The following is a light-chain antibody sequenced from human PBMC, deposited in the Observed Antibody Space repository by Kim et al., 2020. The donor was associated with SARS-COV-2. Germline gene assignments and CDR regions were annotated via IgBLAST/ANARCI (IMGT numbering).Light chain of an antibody. CDR1: SSDVGSYDY. V-gene: IGLV2-11*01. J-gene: IGLJ1*01. CDR2: DVN. CDR3: SSYAGTYTFYV. Sequence: QSALTQPRSVSGSPGQSVTISCIGTSSDVGSYDYVSWYQQHPGKAPKLLIYDVNKRPSGVPDRFSGSKSGSTAPLTVSWLQAEDEADYYCSSYAGTYTFYVFGSGTKVTVL.